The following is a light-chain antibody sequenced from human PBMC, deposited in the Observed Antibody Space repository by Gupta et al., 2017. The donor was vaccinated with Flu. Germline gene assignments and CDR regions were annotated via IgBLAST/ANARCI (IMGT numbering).Light chain of an antibody. J-gene: IGKJ2*01. CDR1: EHNGNNF. V-gene: IGKV3-20*01. CDR2: GTS. Sequence: VTLSVAPGERVTTSWSDAEHNGNNFVVWYEQRPGQAPRVLLYGTSMRAPGIPDRFSGSGSGTDFTLTIDGLEPEDLALYYCHQYETTPYTFGQGTKLEIK. CDR3: HQYETTPYT.